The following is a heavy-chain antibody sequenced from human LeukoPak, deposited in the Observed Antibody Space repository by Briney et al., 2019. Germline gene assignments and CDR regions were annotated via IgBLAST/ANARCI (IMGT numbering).Heavy chain of an antibody. J-gene: IGHJ2*01. Sequence: GRSLRLSCAASAFTFSSYAMSWVRHAPGEGLGWVSSISGSGGSTYYADSVKGRFTISRDNSKNTLYLQMNSLRAEDTAVYYCAKDGSAGWDWYFDLWGRGTLVTVSS. CDR2: ISGSGGST. V-gene: IGHV3-23*01. D-gene: IGHD1-26*01. CDR3: AKDGSAGWDWYFDL. CDR1: AFTFSSYA.